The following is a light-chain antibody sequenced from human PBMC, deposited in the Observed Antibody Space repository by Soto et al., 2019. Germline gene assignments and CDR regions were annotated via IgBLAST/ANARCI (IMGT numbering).Light chain of an antibody. J-gene: IGKJ4*01. Sequence: IQLTQSPSFLSASVGDRVTITCRASQGISNYLAWYQQKAGKAPKLLIHSASSRATGIPDRFSGGGSGTDFTLTISRLEPEDFAVYYCQQFSSYPLTFGGGTKV. CDR1: QGISNY. V-gene: IGKV1-9*01. CDR3: QQFSSYPLT. CDR2: SAS.